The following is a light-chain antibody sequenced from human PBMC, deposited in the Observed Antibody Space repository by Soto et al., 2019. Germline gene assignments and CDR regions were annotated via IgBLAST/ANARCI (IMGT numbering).Light chain of an antibody. J-gene: IGLJ1*01. V-gene: IGLV2-14*01. CDR2: EVS. Sequence: QSVLTQPASVNGSPGQSITISCNRTSSDVGGYDYVSWYQLHPGKAPQLMVFEVSNRPSGDSYRFSGSKSGNTASLTISGLQAEDEADYFCSSYSISTAYLFGTGTKVTVL. CDR3: SSYSISTAYL. CDR1: SSDVGGYDY.